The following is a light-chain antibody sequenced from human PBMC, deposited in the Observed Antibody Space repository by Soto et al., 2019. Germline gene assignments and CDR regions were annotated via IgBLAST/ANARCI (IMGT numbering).Light chain of an antibody. J-gene: IGLJ2*01. V-gene: IGLV2-14*03. CDR2: DVS. CDR3: ASYASSNTVL. Sequence: QSALTQPASVSGSPGQSITISCTGTSSDIGGYNYVSWYQQHQGKDPKLMIYDVSDRPSGVSNRFSGSKSGNTASLTISGLQAEDEADYYCASYASSNTVLFGGGTKLTVL. CDR1: SSDIGGYNY.